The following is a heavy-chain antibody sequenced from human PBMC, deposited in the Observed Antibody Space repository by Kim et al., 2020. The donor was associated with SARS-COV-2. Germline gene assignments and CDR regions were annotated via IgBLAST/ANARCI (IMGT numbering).Heavy chain of an antibody. V-gene: IGHV1-18*01. CDR2: ISAYNGNT. D-gene: IGHD5-12*01. Sequence: ASVKVSCKASGYTFTSYAISWVRQAPGQGLEWMGWISAYNGNTNYAQKLQGRVTMTTDTSTSTAYMELRSLRSDDTAVYYCARAPYGGDDYPPAGCDDRGRGSLV. CDR3: ARAPYGGDDYPPAGCDD. CDR1: GYTFTSYA. J-gene: IGHJ4*02.